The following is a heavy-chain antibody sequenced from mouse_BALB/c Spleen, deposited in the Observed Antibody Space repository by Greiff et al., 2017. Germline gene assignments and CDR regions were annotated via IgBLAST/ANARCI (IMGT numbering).Heavy chain of an antibody. CDR1: GFTFSSYA. J-gene: IGHJ3*01. V-gene: IGHV5-6-5*01. Sequence: EVKLMESGGGLVKPGGSLKLSCAASGFTFSSYAMSWVRQTPEKRLEWVASISSGGSTYYPDSVKGRFTISRDNARNILYLQMSSLRSEDTAMYYCARGGDGYYDWFAYWGQGTLVTVSA. CDR2: ISSGGST. D-gene: IGHD2-3*01. CDR3: ARGGDGYYDWFAY.